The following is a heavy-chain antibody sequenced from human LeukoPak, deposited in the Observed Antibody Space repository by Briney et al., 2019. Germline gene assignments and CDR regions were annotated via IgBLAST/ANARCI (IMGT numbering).Heavy chain of an antibody. V-gene: IGHV3-23*01. CDR3: AKGLSYCSSTSCYSFFDY. CDR2: ISGSGGST. Sequence: GGSLRLSCAASGFTFSSYAMSWVRQAPGKGLEWVSAISGSGGSTYYADSVKGRFTISRDNSKSTLYLQMNSLRAEDTAVYYCAKGLSYCSSTSCYSFFDYWGQGTLVTVSS. J-gene: IGHJ4*02. D-gene: IGHD2-2*01. CDR1: GFTFSSYA.